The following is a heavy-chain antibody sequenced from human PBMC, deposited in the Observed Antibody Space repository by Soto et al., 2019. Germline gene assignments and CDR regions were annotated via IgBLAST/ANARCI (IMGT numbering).Heavy chain of an antibody. D-gene: IGHD3-10*01. CDR1: GFTFDDYA. Sequence: EVQLVESGGGLVQPGRSLRLSCAASGFTFDDYAMHWVRQAPGKGLEWVSGISWNSGSIGYADSVKGRFTISRDNAKNSLYLQMHSLRAEDTALYYCAKAIGPFFGELHGLSFDYWGQGSLVTVCS. V-gene: IGHV3-9*01. CDR3: AKAIGPFFGELHGLSFDY. J-gene: IGHJ4*02. CDR2: ISWNSGSI.